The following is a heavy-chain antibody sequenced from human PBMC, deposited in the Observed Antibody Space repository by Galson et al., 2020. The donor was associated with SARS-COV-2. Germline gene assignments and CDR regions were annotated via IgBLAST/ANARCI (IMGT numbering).Heavy chain of an antibody. V-gene: IGHV3-49*04. CDR3: TRGDNNNWSLRGWYGMDV. Sequence: GGSLRLSCSGSGFTFGEYAMSWVRQAPGKGLEWVGFIRSQPYGGTAEYAASVKGRFAISRDDSKDIAYLQMNNVKTEDTAVYYCTRGDNNNWSLRGWYGMDVWGQGTTVIVSS. CDR1: GFTFGEYA. J-gene: IGHJ6*02. D-gene: IGHD1-1*01. CDR2: IRSQPYGGTA.